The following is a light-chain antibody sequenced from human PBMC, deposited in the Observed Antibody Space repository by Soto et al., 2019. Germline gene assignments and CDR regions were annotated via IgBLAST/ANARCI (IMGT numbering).Light chain of an antibody. CDR3: SSYGSGSTYV. CDR2: EVT. CDR1: SSDVGGYNF. V-gene: IGLV2-14*01. Sequence: QSVLTQPASVSGSPGQSITISCTGTSSDVGGYNFVSWYQQHPYKAPKLMIYEVTNRPSGVSNRFSGSKSANTASLTISGLQAEDEADYYCSSYGSGSTYVFGTGTKAPS. J-gene: IGLJ1*01.